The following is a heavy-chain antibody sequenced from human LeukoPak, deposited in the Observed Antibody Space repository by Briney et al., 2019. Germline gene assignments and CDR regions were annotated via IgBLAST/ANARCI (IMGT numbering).Heavy chain of an antibody. CDR3: ARDKSRVDTIRREYYYYYYGMDV. Sequence: SETLSLTCAVSGDSISSSNWRARVRQPPGKGLEWIGEIYHSGSTNYNPSLKSRVTMSLDKSKNQFSLKLTSVTAADTAVYYCARDKSRVDTIRREYYYYYYGMDVWGQGTTVTVSS. V-gene: IGHV4-4*02. CDR1: GDSISSSNW. J-gene: IGHJ6*02. D-gene: IGHD5-12*01. CDR2: IYHSGST.